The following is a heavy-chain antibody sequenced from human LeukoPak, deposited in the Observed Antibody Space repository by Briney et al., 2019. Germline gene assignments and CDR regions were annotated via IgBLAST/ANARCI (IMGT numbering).Heavy chain of an antibody. CDR2: ISGSGGYT. CDR1: GFTFSSYA. CDR3: ARDVYQVLLSPISSAFDI. J-gene: IGHJ3*02. D-gene: IGHD2-2*01. Sequence: PGGSLRLSCAASGFTFSSYAMSWVRQAPGKGLEWVSAISGSGGYTYYADSVKGRFTISRDNSKNTLYLQMNSLRAEDTAVYYCARDVYQVLLSPISSAFDIWGQGTMVTVSS. V-gene: IGHV3-23*01.